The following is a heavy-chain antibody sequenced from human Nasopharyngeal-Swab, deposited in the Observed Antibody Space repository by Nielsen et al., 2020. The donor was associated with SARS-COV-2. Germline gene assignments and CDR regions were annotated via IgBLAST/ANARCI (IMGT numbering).Heavy chain of an antibody. J-gene: IGHJ4*02. D-gene: IGHD6-19*01. CDR3: ASDLSGRDDN. CDR2: SNEDGSIT. Sequence: GESLKISCAASGFTFRNYWMHWVRQAPGKGLEWVSRSNEDGSITSYADSVKGRFAISRDKAKNTLYLQMNSLRAEDTAVYFCASDLSGRDDNWGQGTLVTVAA. V-gene: IGHV3-74*01. CDR1: GFTFRNYW.